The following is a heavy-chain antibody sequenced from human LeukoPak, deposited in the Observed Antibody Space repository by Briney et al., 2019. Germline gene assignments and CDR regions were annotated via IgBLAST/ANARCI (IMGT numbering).Heavy chain of an antibody. CDR1: GYTFTNYY. CDR2: INPSGGST. Sequence: ASVKVSCKASGYTFTNYYMHWVRQAPGQGLEWMGIINPSGGSTSYAQKFQGRVTITAGESTSTAYMELSSLRSEDTAVYYCASSYFQHWGQGTLVTVSS. J-gene: IGHJ1*01. V-gene: IGHV1-46*01. CDR3: ASSYFQH.